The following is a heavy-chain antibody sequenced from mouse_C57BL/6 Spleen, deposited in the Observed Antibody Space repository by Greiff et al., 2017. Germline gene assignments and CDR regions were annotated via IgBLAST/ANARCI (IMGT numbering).Heavy chain of an antibody. CDR2: ISYDGSN. CDR3: ARDRDYDWFAY. Sequence: EVQLQQSGPGLVKPSQSLSLTCSVTGYSITSGYYWNWIRQFPGNKLEWMGYISYDGSNNYNPSLKNRISITRDTSKNQFFLKLNSVTTEDTATYYCARDRDYDWFAYWGQGTLVTVSA. J-gene: IGHJ3*01. V-gene: IGHV3-6*01. D-gene: IGHD2-4*01. CDR1: GYSITSGYY.